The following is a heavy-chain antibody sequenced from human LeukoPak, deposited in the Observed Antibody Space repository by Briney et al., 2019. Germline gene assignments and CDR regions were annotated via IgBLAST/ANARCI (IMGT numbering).Heavy chain of an antibody. CDR2: IIPIFGTA. J-gene: IGHJ4*02. CDR3: ASYDYCDSSGYYPFGY. Sequence: SVKVSCKASGGTFSSYAISWVRQAPGQGLEWMGRIIPIFGTANYAQKFQGRVTITTDESTSTAYMELSSLRSEDTAVYYCASYDYCDSSGYYPFGYWGQGTLVTVSS. D-gene: IGHD3-22*01. CDR1: GGTFSSYA. V-gene: IGHV1-69*05.